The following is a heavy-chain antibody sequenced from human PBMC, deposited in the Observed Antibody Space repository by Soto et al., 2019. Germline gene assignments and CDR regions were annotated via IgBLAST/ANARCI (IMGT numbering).Heavy chain of an antibody. J-gene: IGHJ6*02. V-gene: IGHV3-7*03. Sequence: EVQLVESGGGXVXPGGXLXLXXAASGFTXXXXWMSXARQAPGXXLEWVANIKTDGSEKYYVDSVRGRFTXSRDNSRNFFYLQMNSLTGEDTAVYYCTRDGSPFALDVWGLGTSVTVSS. CDR3: TRDGSPFALDV. CDR2: IKTDGSEK. CDR1: GFTXXXXW.